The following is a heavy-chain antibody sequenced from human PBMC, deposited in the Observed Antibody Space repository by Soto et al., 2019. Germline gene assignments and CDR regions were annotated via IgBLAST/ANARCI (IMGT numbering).Heavy chain of an antibody. J-gene: IGHJ3*02. D-gene: IGHD4-17*01. CDR3: ARDDYGDYSDAFDI. V-gene: IGHV4-34*01. Sequence: SETLSLTCAVYGGSFSGYYWSWIRQPPGKGLEWIGEINHSGSTNYNPSLKSRVTISVDTSKNQFSLKLSSVTAADTAVYYCARDDYGDYSDAFDIWGQGTMVTVSS. CDR1: GGSFSGYY. CDR2: INHSGST.